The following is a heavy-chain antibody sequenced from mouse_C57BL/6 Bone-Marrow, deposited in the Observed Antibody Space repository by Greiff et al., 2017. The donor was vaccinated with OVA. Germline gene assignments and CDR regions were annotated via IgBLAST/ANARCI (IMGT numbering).Heavy chain of an antibody. Sequence: VHVKQSGAELVRPGASVKLSCTASGFNIKDDYMHWVKQRPEQGLEWIGWIDPENGDTEYASKFQGKATITADTSSNTAYLQLSSLTSEDTAVYYCTTPEIYGLDYWGQGTTLTVSS. CDR1: GFNIKDDY. CDR3: TTPEIYGLDY. J-gene: IGHJ2*01. V-gene: IGHV14-4*01. D-gene: IGHD1-2*01. CDR2: IDPENGDT.